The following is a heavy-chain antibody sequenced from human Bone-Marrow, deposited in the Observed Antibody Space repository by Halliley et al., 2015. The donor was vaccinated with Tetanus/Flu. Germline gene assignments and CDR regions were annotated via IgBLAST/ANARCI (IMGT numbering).Heavy chain of an antibody. V-gene: IGHV3-7*03. Sequence: NRSPDGGEKYYVDSVKGRFTISRDNAKNALSLQMDSLRADDTAVYYCAKGGFTVRGGNGMDVWGQGTTVTVSS. D-gene: IGHD3-10*01. J-gene: IGHJ6*02. CDR2: RSPDGGEK. CDR3: AKGGFTVRGGNGMDV.